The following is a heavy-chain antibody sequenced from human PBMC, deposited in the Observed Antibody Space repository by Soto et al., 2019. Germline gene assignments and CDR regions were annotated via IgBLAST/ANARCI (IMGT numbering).Heavy chain of an antibody. J-gene: IGHJ4*02. D-gene: IGHD5-12*01. Sequence: ASVKVSCKASGYTFTSNDIHWVRQATGQGPELMGWMNPNSGNAGYTQEFQGRVTMTRDNSISTAYMELSSLSSEDTAIYYCTRARYGGYGFDYWAQGTLVTVSS. CDR3: TRARYGGYGFDY. CDR2: MNPNSGNA. CDR1: GYTFTSND. V-gene: IGHV1-8*02.